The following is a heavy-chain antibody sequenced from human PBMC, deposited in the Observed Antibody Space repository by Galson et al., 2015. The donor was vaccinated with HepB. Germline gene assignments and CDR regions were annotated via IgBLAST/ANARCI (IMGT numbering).Heavy chain of an antibody. CDR2: INTNTGNP. CDR3: ARDLWQQLHFYPPVDGMDV. Sequence: SVKVSCKASGYTFTSYAMNWVRQAPGQGLEWMGWINTNTGNPTYAQGFTGRFVFSLDTSVSTAYLQISSLKAEDTAVYYCARDLWQQLHFYPPVDGMDVWGQGTTVTVSS. J-gene: IGHJ6*02. CDR1: GYTFTSYA. V-gene: IGHV7-4-1*02. D-gene: IGHD6-13*01.